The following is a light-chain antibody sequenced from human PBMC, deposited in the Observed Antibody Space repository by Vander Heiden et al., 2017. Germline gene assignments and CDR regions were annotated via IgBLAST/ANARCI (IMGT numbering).Light chain of an antibody. CDR2: GAS. Sequence: DIVLTQSPGTLSLSPGERATLSCRPSQSIRSSYLAWYQQKPGQAPRLLVDGASNRATGIPDRFSGTGSGTDFTLTISRLEAEDFAVYYCQQYGRSLTFGGGTKVEIK. CDR1: QSIRSSY. CDR3: QQYGRSLT. J-gene: IGKJ4*01. V-gene: IGKV3-20*01.